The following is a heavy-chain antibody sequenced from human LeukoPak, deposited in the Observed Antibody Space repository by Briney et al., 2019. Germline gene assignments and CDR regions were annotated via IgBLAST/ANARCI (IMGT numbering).Heavy chain of an antibody. J-gene: IGHJ4*02. D-gene: IGHD6-13*01. CDR2: ISGSAGST. V-gene: IGHV3-23*01. CDR3: AKDKGSSSWLLDY. Sequence: GGSLRLACASSGFTFCSYAMSWARQAPGKGLEWVSPISGSAGSTYYADSVKGRFTISRDNSKSTLYLQMNSLSAEDTDVYYCAKDKGSSSWLLDYWGQGTLVTVSS. CDR1: GFTFCSYA.